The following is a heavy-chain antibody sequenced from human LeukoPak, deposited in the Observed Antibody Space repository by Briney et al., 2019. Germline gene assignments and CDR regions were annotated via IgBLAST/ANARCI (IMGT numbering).Heavy chain of an antibody. V-gene: IGHV4-59*01. J-gene: IGHJ4*02. D-gene: IGHD3/OR15-3a*01. CDR1: GDSISSFY. CDR3: ARMSRFSWTPYYFDY. CDR2: IYHNGIT. Sequence: PSETLSLTCTVSGDSISSFYWSRIRQPPGKGLEWIGYIYHNGITNYNPFLKSRVTISIDTSKTQFSLNVSSVTAADTAVYYCARMSRFSWTPYYFDYWSQGTLVIVSS.